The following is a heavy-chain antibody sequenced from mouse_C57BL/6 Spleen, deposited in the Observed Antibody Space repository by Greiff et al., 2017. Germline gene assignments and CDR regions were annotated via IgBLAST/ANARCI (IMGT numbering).Heavy chain of an antibody. CDR2: IDPSDSYT. CDR1: GYTFTSYW. J-gene: IGHJ2*01. Sequence: QVQLQQPGAELVKPGASVKLSCKASGYTFTSYWMQWVKQRPGQGLAWIGEIDPSDSYTNYNQKFKGKATLTVDTSSSTAYMQLSSLTSEDSAVYYCARWTTVVVFDYWGQGTTLTVSS. D-gene: IGHD1-1*01. CDR3: ARWTTVVVFDY. V-gene: IGHV1-50*01.